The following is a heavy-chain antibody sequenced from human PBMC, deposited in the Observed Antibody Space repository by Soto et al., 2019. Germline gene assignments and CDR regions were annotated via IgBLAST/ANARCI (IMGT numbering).Heavy chain of an antibody. CDR2: IYYSGST. V-gene: IGHV4-39*01. CDR3: ARHKEGYSSGWTPIYMDV. J-gene: IGHJ6*03. Sequence: SETLSLTCTVSGGSISSSGYYWGWIRQPPGKGLEWIGSIYYSGSTYYNPSLKSRATISVDTSKNQFSLQLSSVTAADTAVYFCARHKEGYSSGWTPIYMDVWGKGTTVTVSS. CDR1: GGSISSSGYY. D-gene: IGHD6-19*01.